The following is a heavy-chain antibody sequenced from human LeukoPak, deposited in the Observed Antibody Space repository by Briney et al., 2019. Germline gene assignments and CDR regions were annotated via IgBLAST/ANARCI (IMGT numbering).Heavy chain of an antibody. D-gene: IGHD2-2*02. V-gene: IGHV3-66*02. J-gene: IGHJ6*03. CDR3: ARDRGYCSSTSCYRGFGYYYMDV. Sequence: GGSLRLSCAASGFTVSSNYMSWVRQAPGKGLEWVSVIYSGGSTYYADSVKGRFTISRDNSKNTLYLQMNSLRAEDTAVYYCARDRGYCSSTSCYRGFGYYYMDVWGKGITVTVSS. CDR2: IYSGGST. CDR1: GFTVSSNY.